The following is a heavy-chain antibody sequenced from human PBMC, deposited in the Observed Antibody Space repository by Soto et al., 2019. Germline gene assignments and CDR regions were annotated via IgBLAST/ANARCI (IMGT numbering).Heavy chain of an antibody. CDR3: ARGGYFDSSNYLAY. Sequence: ASVEVSCNASGYTFTSYGINWVRQAPGRGLEWMGWINPGNGNTKYSQQFQGRVIIDRDTSASTAYMELSSLRPEDTAVYYCARGGYFDSSNYLAYWGLGTMVTVSS. CDR1: GYTFTSYG. D-gene: IGHD3-22*01. CDR2: INPGNGNT. J-gene: IGHJ4*02. V-gene: IGHV1-3*01.